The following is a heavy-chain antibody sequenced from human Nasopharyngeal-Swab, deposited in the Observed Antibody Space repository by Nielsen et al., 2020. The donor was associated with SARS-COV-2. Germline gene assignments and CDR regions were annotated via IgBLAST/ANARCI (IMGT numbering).Heavy chain of an antibody. CDR2: MNPNSGNT. D-gene: IGHD3-22*01. J-gene: IGHJ6*03. Sequence: WVRQAPGQGLEWMGWMNPNSGNTGYAQKFQGRVTMTRNTSISTAYMELSSPRSEDTAVYYCARGRKGGGIVVVIPYYYYYMDVWGKGTTVTVSS. V-gene: IGHV1-8*01. CDR3: ARGRKGGGIVVVIPYYYYYMDV.